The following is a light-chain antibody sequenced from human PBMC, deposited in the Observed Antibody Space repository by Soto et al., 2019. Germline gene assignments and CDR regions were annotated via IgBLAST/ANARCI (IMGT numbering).Light chain of an antibody. J-gene: IGKJ5*01. Sequence: DIQMTQSPSSLSASVGDRVTITCRASQSISISLNWYQLKPGKVPNLLMYGASYLKSGVPTRFSGSGSGTEFTLTISTLQPQDPETPYSQQTYTTTEITFGQGTRLEIQ. CDR2: GAS. CDR1: QSISIS. CDR3: QQTYTTTEIT. V-gene: IGKV1-39*01.